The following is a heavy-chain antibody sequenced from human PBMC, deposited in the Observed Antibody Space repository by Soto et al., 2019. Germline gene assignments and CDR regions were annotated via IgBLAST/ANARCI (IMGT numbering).Heavy chain of an antibody. J-gene: IGHJ4*02. CDR1: DYSISSGYY. CDR3: ARSPLSYNWNYGLYFDY. CDR2: IYHSGTT. V-gene: IGHV4-38-2*01. Sequence: PSETLSLTCGVSDYSISSGYYWGWVRQPPGRGLEWIANIYHSGTTHYNPSLKSRVTISVDTSKNQFSLKLSSVTAADTAVYYCARSPLSYNWNYGLYFDYWGQGTLVT. D-gene: IGHD1-7*01.